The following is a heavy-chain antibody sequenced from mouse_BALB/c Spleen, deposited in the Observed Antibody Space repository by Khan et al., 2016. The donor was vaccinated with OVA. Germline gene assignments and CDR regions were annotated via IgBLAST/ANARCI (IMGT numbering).Heavy chain of an antibody. V-gene: IGHV1S127*01. Sequence: QVQLKQSGPELVRPGASVKMSCKASGYTFTSFWIHWVKQRPGQGLEWIGMIDPSKSETRLNQKFKDKATLTVDKSSNTACMQLSRLTSEDSAGYYGARGGDGSPFAYWGQGTLVTVSA. J-gene: IGHJ3*01. D-gene: IGHD1-1*01. CDR1: GYTFTSFW. CDR2: IDPSKSET. CDR3: ARGGDGSPFAY.